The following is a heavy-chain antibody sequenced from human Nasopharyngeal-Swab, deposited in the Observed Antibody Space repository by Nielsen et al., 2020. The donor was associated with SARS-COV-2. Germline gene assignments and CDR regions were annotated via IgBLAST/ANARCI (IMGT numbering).Heavy chain of an antibody. D-gene: IGHD2-21*02. Sequence: LSLTCAVYGGSFSGYYWSWVRQAPGKGLEWVANIKQDGSEKYYADSVKGRFTISRDNAKNSLYLQMNSLRAEDTAVYYCARGDSIWYWGQGTLVTVSS. CDR2: IKQDGSEK. V-gene: IGHV3-7*01. J-gene: IGHJ4*02. CDR3: ARGDSIWY. CDR1: GGSFSGYY.